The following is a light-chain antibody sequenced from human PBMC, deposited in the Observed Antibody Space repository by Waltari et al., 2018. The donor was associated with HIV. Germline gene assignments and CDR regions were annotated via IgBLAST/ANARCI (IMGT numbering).Light chain of an antibody. CDR3: QQYKHWPLT. V-gene: IGKV3-15*01. CDR2: GAS. CDR1: QPIISD. Sequence: VMTQSPATLSVSPGGRATLSCRASQPIISDLAWYHQKPGQPPRRLIYGASTRATGVPDRFSGSGSGTEFTLTISRLQSEDFGVYYCQQYKHWPLTFGQGTRVEIK. J-gene: IGKJ1*01.